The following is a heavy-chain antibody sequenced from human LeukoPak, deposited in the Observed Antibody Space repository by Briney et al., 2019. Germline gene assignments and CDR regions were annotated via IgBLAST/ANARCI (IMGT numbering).Heavy chain of an antibody. Sequence: GESLKISCKGSGYGFTSYWISWVRQMPGKGLEWMGRIDPSDSYTNYSPSFQGHVTISADKSISTAYLQWSSLKASDTAMYYCARRYCSSTSCYDYWGQGTLVTVSS. CDR3: ARRYCSSTSCYDY. J-gene: IGHJ4*02. CDR2: IDPSDSYT. V-gene: IGHV5-10-1*01. D-gene: IGHD2-2*01. CDR1: GYGFTSYW.